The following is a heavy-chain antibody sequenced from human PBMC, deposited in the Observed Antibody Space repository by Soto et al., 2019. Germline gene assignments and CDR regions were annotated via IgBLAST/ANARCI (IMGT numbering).Heavy chain of an antibody. CDR1: DTSIRGYY. Sequence: SETLSLTCTVSDTSIRGYYWSWIRQPPGKGLEWIGYFHYSGISNYNSSLKSRVTMSLDTSKNQFSLKLSSVRAADTAIYYCARGASNWQYFDYWGQGALVTVSS. CDR2: FHYSGIS. CDR3: ARGASNWQYFDY. J-gene: IGHJ4*02. D-gene: IGHD4-4*01. V-gene: IGHV4-59*01.